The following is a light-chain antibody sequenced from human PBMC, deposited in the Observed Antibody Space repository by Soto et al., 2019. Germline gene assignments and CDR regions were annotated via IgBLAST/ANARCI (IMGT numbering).Light chain of an antibody. CDR1: QNVNRY. CDR3: QQYNNWPAMYT. CDR2: AAS. J-gene: IGKJ2*01. Sequence: IQLTQSPSSLSASVGDRVTITCRTSQNVNRYLNWYQEQPGKAPKLLIYAASILQSGVPSRFSGSGSGTDFTLAISSLQPEDFAVYYCQQYNNWPAMYTFGQGTKLEIK. V-gene: IGKV1-39*01.